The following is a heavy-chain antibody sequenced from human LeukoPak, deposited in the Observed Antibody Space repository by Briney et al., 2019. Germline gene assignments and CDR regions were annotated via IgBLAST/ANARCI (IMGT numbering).Heavy chain of an antibody. J-gene: IGHJ4*02. CDR3: ARIRVGTYDVDY. CDR1: GFSLSTSGMS. D-gene: IGHD1-26*01. Sequence: SGPTLVNPTQTLTLTCTFSGFSLSTSGMSVSWIRQPPGKALEWLARIDWDDDKYFTTSLKTRLTISKDTTKNQVVLTMTSMDPVDTATYYCARIRVGTYDVDYWGQGTLVTVSS. CDR2: IDWDDDK. V-gene: IGHV2-70*11.